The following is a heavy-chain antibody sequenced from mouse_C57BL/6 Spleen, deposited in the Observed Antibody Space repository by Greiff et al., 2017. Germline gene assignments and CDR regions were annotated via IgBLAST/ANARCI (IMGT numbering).Heavy chain of an antibody. D-gene: IGHD4-1*01. CDR1: GYTFTSYW. J-gene: IGHJ3*01. CDR3: AREEWLTGTSFAD. CDR2: IYPGSGST. V-gene: IGHV1-55*01. Sequence: QVQLQQPGAELVKPGASVKMSCKASGYTFTSYWITWVKQRPGQGLEWIGDIYPGSGSTNYNEKFKSKATLTVDTSSSTAYMQLSSLTSEDSAVYYCAREEWLTGTSFADWGQGTLVTVSA.